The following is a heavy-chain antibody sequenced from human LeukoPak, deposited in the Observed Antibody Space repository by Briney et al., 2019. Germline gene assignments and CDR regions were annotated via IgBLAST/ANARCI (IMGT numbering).Heavy chain of an antibody. CDR2: IYTSGST. Sequence: SETLSLTCTVSGGSISSGSYYWGWIRQPAGKGLEWIGRIYTSGSTNYNPSLKSRVTISVDTSKNQFSLKLSTVTAADTAMYYCARDDPRSSSLPHNAFDIWGQGTMVTVSS. V-gene: IGHV4-61*02. CDR3: ARDDPRSSSLPHNAFDI. CDR1: GGSISSGSYY. D-gene: IGHD6-6*01. J-gene: IGHJ3*02.